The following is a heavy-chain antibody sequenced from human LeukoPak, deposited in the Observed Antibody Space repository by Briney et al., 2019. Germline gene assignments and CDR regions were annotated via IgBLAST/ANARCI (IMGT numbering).Heavy chain of an antibody. V-gene: IGHV4-34*01. J-gene: IGHJ4*02. CDR2: INHSGST. Sequence: SETLSLTCGVYGGSFSGYYWNWIRQPPGKGLEWIGEINHSGSTNYNPSLKGRVTISVDTSKNQFSLKLTSVTAADTAVYYCASDPSDHGGNKYWGQGTLVTVSS. D-gene: IGHD4-23*01. CDR3: ASDPSDHGGNKY. CDR1: GGSFSGYY.